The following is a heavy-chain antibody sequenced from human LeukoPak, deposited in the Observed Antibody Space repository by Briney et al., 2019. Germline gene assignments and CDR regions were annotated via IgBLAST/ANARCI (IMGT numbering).Heavy chain of an antibody. J-gene: IGHJ6*03. CDR1: GYTFTSYD. CDR2: MNPNSGNT. Sequence: ASVKVSCKASGYTFTSYDINWVRQATGQGLEWMGWMNPNSGNTGYAQKFQGRVTMTRNTSISTACMELSSLRSEDTAVYYCARLLHSGTFYYYYYMDVWGKGTTVTISS. V-gene: IGHV1-8*01. D-gene: IGHD3-10*02. CDR3: ARLLHSGTFYYYYYMDV.